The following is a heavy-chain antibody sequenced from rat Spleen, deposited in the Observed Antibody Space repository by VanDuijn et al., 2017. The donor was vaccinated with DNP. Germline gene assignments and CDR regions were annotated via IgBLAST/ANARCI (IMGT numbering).Heavy chain of an antibody. J-gene: IGHJ2*01. D-gene: IGHD1-4*01. CDR3: AGRPPPTRGPFDY. V-gene: IGHV5-20*01. Sequence: EVQLVESGGGLVQPGRSLKLSCVASGFTFENYWMNWVRQAPGRGLEWVASISYDGGSTYYRDSVKGRFTISRDNAKSSLYLQMDSLRSEDTATYYCAGRPPPTRGPFDYWGQGVMVTVSS. CDR2: ISYDGGST. CDR1: GFTFENYW.